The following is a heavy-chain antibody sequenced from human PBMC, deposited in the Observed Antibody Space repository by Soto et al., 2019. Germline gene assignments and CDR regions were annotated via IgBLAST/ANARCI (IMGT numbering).Heavy chain of an antibody. Sequence: QVQLQESGPGLVKPSQTLSLSCTVSGASISSGDYYWSWIRQPPGKGLKWIGYIYYTGNTVFNPSLKSRVSISVDTSKNQFSLKLNPVTAADTAVYYCSSLPDGYTSGLDYWGQGTLVTVSS. V-gene: IGHV4-30-4*01. D-gene: IGHD5-12*01. J-gene: IGHJ4*02. CDR2: IYYTGNT. CDR3: SSLPDGYTSGLDY. CDR1: GASISSGDYY.